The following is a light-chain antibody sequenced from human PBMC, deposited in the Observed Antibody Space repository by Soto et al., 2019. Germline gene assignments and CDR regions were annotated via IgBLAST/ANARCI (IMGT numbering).Light chain of an antibody. Sequence: EIVLTQSPGTLSLSPGDRVTLSCRASQNVRNNFLAWFQQKSGQRPRLLIYGASTRATGIPDRFSGSGSGTDSTLTISRLEPEDFAVYYCQQFGGSPALTFGGGTRVEIK. J-gene: IGKJ4*01. CDR3: QQFGGSPALT. CDR1: QNVRNNF. V-gene: IGKV3-20*01. CDR2: GAS.